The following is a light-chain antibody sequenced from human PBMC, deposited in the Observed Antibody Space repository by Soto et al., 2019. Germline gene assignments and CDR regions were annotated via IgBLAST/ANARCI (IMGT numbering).Light chain of an antibody. Sequence: DIRMTQSPSSLSASVGDTVTITCRASQSISSHLNWYQQKPGKAPNLLMYTASRLQSGVPPRFSGSGSGTDFTLTINSLQPEDFATYYCQHTNNFHFTFGQGTRLEN. CDR2: TAS. CDR3: QHTNNFHFT. V-gene: IGKV1-39*01. J-gene: IGKJ5*01. CDR1: QSISSH.